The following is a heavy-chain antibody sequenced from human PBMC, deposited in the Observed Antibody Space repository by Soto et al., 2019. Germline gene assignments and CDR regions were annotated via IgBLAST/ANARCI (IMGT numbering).Heavy chain of an antibody. J-gene: IGHJ3*01. Sequence: PGGSLRLSCEASGFTFTSYSMNWVRQAPGKGLEWVSYIGIGSSTKYYADSVKGRFTISRDNAKNSLYLQMNSLRAEDTAVYYCARDQLYYNDISGRPLNAFDVWGQGTMVTVSS. CDR1: GFTFTSYS. CDR2: IGIGSSTK. CDR3: ARDQLYYNDISGRPLNAFDV. V-gene: IGHV3-48*01. D-gene: IGHD3-22*01.